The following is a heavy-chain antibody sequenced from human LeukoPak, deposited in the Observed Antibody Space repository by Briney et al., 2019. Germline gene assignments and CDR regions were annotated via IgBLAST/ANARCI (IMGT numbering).Heavy chain of an antibody. V-gene: IGHV3-23*01. J-gene: IGHJ3*02. CDR3: AKDGTRDGYNLGFGALDI. Sequence: GGSLRLSCAASGFTFSSYGMSWVRQAPGKGLEWVSAISGSGGSTYYADSVKGRFTISRDNSKNTLYLQMNSLRAEDTAVYYCAKDGTRDGYNLGFGALDIWGQGTMVTVSS. D-gene: IGHD5-24*01. CDR2: ISGSGGST. CDR1: GFTFSSYG.